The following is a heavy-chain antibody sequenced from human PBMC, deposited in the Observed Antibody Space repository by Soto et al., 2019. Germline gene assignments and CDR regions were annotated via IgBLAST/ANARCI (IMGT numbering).Heavy chain of an antibody. D-gene: IGHD2-2*01. V-gene: IGHV4-39*07. CDR3: ARGRPPLYCSSTSCFRRYSSGWYYFDY. CDR1: GGSISSGDYY. J-gene: IGHJ4*02. CDR2: INHSGST. Sequence: PSETLSLTCTVSGGSISSGDYYWSWIRQPPGKGLEWIGEINHSGSTNYNPSLKSRVTISVDTSKNQFSLKLSSVTAADTAVYYCARGRPPLYCSSTSCFRRYSSGWYYFDYWGQGTLVTVSS.